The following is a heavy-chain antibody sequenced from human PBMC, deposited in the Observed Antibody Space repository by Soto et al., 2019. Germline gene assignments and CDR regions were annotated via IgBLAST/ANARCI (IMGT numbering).Heavy chain of an antibody. V-gene: IGHV1-3*01. J-gene: IGHJ6*02. Sequence: ASVKVSCKASGYTFTSYAMHWVRQAPGQRLEWMGWINAGNGNTKYSQKFQGRVTITRDTSASTAYMELSSLRSEDTAVYYCARIRPLRFLEWLPLGMDVWGQGTTVTV. CDR1: GYTFTSYA. D-gene: IGHD3-3*01. CDR2: INAGNGNT. CDR3: ARIRPLRFLEWLPLGMDV.